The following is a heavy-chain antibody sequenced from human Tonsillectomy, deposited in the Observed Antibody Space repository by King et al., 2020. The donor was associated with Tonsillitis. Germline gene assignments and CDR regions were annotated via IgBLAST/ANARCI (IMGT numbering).Heavy chain of an antibody. CDR3: AKDRTVNDILTGYYIYYYYYMDV. J-gene: IGHJ6*03. Sequence: VQLVESGGGLVQPGGSLRLSCAASGFTFSSYAMSWVRQAPGKGLEWVSSISGSGGSTYHVDSVKGRFTISRDNSKNTLYLQMSSLRAEDTAVYYCAKDRTVNDILTGYYIYYYYYMDVWGKGTTVTVSS. V-gene: IGHV3-23*04. CDR1: GFTFSSYA. D-gene: IGHD3-9*01. CDR2: ISGSGGST.